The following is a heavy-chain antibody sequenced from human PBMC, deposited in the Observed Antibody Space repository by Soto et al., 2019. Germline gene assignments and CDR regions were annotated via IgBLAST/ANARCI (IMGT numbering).Heavy chain of an antibody. CDR1: GYTFTSYG. CDR2: ISAYNGNT. Sequence: QVQLVQSGAEVKKPGASVKVSCKASGYTFTSYGISWVRQAPGQGLEWMGWISAYNGNTNYAQKLQGRVTMTTDTSTSTAYRELRSLRSDDTAVYYCAREVYCSSTSCSPYFDYWGQGTLVTVSS. J-gene: IGHJ4*02. D-gene: IGHD2-2*01. V-gene: IGHV1-18*01. CDR3: AREVYCSSTSCSPYFDY.